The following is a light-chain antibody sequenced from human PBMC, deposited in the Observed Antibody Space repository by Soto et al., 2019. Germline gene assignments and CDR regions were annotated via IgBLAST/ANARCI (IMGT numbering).Light chain of an antibody. CDR1: QSVSSN. CDR3: QQYNNGTPIT. Sequence: EIVSSQSPVTLSVSHGERATLSCRASQSVSSNLAWYQQKPGQAPRLLIYGASTRATGIPARFSGSGSGTEFTLTISSLQSEDFAVYYCQQYNNGTPITFGQGTRLEIK. V-gene: IGKV3-15*01. J-gene: IGKJ5*01. CDR2: GAS.